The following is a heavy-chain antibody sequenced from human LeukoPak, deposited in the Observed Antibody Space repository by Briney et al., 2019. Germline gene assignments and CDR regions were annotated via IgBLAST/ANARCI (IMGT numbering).Heavy chain of an antibody. V-gene: IGHV3-20*04. D-gene: IGHD3-22*01. J-gene: IGHJ4*02. CDR1: GFTFDDYA. CDR3: ARDKARGDYDSSGYDY. Sequence: GGSLRLSCAASGFTFDDYAMSWVRQAPGKGLEWVSGITWNGGTTDYADSVKGRFTISRDNAKNSLYLQMNSLRAEDTAVYYCARDKARGDYDSSGYDYWGQGTLVTVSS. CDR2: ITWNGGTT.